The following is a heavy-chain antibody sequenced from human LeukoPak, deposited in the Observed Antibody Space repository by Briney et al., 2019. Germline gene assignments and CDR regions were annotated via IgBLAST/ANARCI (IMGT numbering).Heavy chain of an antibody. CDR1: GGSISSSSYY. Sequence: SETLSLTCTVSGGSISSSSYYWGWIRQPPGKGLEWIGSIYYSGSTYYNPSLKSRVTISVDTSKNQFSLKLSSVTAADTAVYYCAREAKDTAMVMFDYWGQGTLVTVSS. CDR3: AREAKDTAMVMFDY. V-gene: IGHV4-39*07. D-gene: IGHD5-18*01. J-gene: IGHJ4*02. CDR2: IYYSGST.